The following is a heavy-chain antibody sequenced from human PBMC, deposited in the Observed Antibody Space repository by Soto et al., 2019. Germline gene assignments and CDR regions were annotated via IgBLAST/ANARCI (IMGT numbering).Heavy chain of an antibody. Sequence: QVQLQESCPGLVKPSETLAVTCTVSGGSVSSGSSYWSWIRQPPGKGLQWVGCLSDSGSGDYHPSLRSRVTISVQTSKRQLSLRLNAVTAADTAVYYCERAHSGYDPLGMDVWGQGTTVTVSS. V-gene: IGHV4-61*01. CDR3: ERAHSGYDPLGMDV. CDR1: GGSVSSGSSY. CDR2: LSDSGSG. D-gene: IGHD5-12*01. J-gene: IGHJ6*02.